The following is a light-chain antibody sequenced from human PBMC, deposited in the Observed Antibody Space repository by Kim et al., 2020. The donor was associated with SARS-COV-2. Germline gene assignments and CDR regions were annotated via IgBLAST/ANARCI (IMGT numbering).Light chain of an antibody. V-gene: IGLV2-23*01. CDR3: CSYAGSSTWV. CDR2: EGR. J-gene: IGLJ3*02. CDR1: SSDVGSYNL. Sequence: GNSITISCTGTSSDVGSYNLVAWNQQHPGKAPKLRIYEGRKRPSGVSNRFSGSKSGNTASLTISGLQAEDEADYYCCSYAGSSTWVFGGGTQLTVL.